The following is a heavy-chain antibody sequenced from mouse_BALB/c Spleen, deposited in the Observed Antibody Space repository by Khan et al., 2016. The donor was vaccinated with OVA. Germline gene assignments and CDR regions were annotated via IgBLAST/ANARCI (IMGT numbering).Heavy chain of an antibody. CDR2: IWSDGST. Sequence: HVQLKQSGPALVAPSQSLSITCTFSGFSLTDYGVHWVRQPPGKGLEWLVVIWSDGSTTYNSALKSRLSISKDNSKSQVFLKMNSLQTDDTAVYYCARQPYYHYYVMDYWGQGTSVTVSS. D-gene: IGHD2-10*01. V-gene: IGHV2-6-1*01. CDR1: GFSLTDYG. CDR3: ARQPYYHYYVMDY. J-gene: IGHJ4*01.